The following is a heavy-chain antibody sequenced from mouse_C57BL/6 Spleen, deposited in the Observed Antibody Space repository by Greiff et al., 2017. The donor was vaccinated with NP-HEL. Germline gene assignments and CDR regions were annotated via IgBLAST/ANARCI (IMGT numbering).Heavy chain of an antibody. D-gene: IGHD1-1*01. Sequence: QVQLKESGPELVKPGASVKLSCTASGSTFTSYDINGVKQRPGQGLGWIGWIYPRDGSTKYNEKFKGKATLTVEPSSSPAYMRLHSLASEDSSVYCCANRDYGSSWYFDVWGTGTTVTVSS. CDR1: GSTFTSYD. V-gene: IGHV1-85*01. CDR2: IYPRDGST. CDR3: ANRDYGSSWYFDV. J-gene: IGHJ1*03.